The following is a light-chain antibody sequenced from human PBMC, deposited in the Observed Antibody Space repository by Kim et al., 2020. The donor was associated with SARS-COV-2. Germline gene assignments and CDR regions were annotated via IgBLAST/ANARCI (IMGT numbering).Light chain of an antibody. CDR2: DVT. CDR3: VSYTSSITLV. CDR1: SSDVGIYNY. J-gene: IGLJ2*01. V-gene: IGLV2-14*03. Sequence: QSALTQPASVSGSPGQSITISCTGTSSDVGIYNYVSWYQQHPGKAPKLIIYDVTNRPAGVSDRFSGPKSGNTASLTISGLQIDDEADYYCVSYTSSITLVFGGGTKLTVL.